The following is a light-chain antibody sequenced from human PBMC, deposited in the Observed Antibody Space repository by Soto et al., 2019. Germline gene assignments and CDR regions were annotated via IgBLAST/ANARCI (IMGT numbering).Light chain of an antibody. Sequence: QSVLTQPASVSGSPGQSITISCTGTSTDIGRYNYVSWYQQHPGKAPKLMIYDVSNRPSGVSNRFSGSKSGNTASLTISGLQAEDEADYHCSSYTSSSTYVFGTGTKVTVL. CDR2: DVS. J-gene: IGLJ1*01. CDR1: STDIGRYNY. V-gene: IGLV2-14*01. CDR3: SSYTSSSTYV.